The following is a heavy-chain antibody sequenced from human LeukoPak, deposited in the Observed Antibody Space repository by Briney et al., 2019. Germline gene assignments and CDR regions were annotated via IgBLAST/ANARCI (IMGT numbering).Heavy chain of an antibody. J-gene: IGHJ4*02. CDR2: AGWAGGTT. V-gene: IGHV3-43*01. D-gene: IGHD3-10*02. CDR3: AKELDTMFFDY. Sequence: GGSLRLSCATSGFNFDRYTIHWVRQAPGKGLKWVSLAGWAGGTTFYSDSVRGRFTISRDSGRKSVYLQMNSLTTDDTAFYFCAKELDTMFFDYWGQGALVTVSS. CDR1: GFNFDRYT.